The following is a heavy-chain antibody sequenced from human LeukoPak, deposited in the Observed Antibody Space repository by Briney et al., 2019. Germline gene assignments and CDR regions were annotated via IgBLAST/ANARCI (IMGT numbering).Heavy chain of an antibody. CDR2: INPGNSDT. CDR3: ARRSSSEF. V-gene: IGHV5-51*01. CDR1: GYSFSNYW. D-gene: IGHD6-6*01. J-gene: IGHJ4*02. Sequence: GESLKISCKGSGYSFSNYWIGWVRQMPGKGLEWMAIINPGNSDTKYNPAFQGQVTISADKSISTAYRQWGSLKASDSAMYYCARRSSSEFWGQGTLVTVSS.